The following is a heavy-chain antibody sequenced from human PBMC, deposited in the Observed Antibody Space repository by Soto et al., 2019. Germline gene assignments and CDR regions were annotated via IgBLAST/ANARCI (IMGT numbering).Heavy chain of an antibody. CDR2: IIPILGTA. Sequence: VQLVQSGAEVRKPGSSVKVSCQVSGVTFSTSTITWVRQAPGQGLEWMGGIIPILGTAKSTQKFQGRVTITADESASVAYMELSSLTSEDTAGYYCARAGFVSGWNEFSGMDVWGQGTTVTFSS. V-gene: IGHV1-69*01. CDR3: ARAGFVSGWNEFSGMDV. D-gene: IGHD6-19*01. CDR1: GVTFSTST. J-gene: IGHJ6*02.